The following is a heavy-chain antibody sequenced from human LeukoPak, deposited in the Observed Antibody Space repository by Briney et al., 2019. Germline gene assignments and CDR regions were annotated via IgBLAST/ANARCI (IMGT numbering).Heavy chain of an antibody. V-gene: IGHV4-38-2*01. Sequence: PSETLSLTCAVSGYSISSGYYWGWIRQPPGKGLEWIGSIYHSGSTYYNPSLKSRVTISVDTSKNQFSLKLSSVTAADTAVYYCAGGYYDPHDYWGQGTLVTVSS. CDR1: GYSISSGYY. D-gene: IGHD3-22*01. CDR3: AGGYYDPHDY. J-gene: IGHJ4*02. CDR2: IYHSGST.